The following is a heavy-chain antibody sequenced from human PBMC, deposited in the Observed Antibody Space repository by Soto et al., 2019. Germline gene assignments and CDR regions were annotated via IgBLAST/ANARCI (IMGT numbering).Heavy chain of an antibody. CDR3: ARDGNFWSGYYRYNWFEP. D-gene: IGHD3-3*01. CDR2: ISYDGSNK. V-gene: IGHV3-30-3*01. CDR1: GFTFSSYA. J-gene: IGHJ5*02. Sequence: GWSLRLSCAASGFTFSSYAMHLVRQAPGTGLEWVAVISYDGSNKYYADSVKGRFTISRDNSKNTLYLQMNSLRAEDTAVYYCARDGNFWSGYYRYNWFEPWGQGTLVTVSS.